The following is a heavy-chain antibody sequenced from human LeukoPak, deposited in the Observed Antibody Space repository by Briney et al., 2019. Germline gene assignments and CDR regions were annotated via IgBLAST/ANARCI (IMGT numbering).Heavy chain of an antibody. Sequence: GGSLRLSCAASGFTFSSYHISWVRQAPGKGPEWVSSISSNSEYIYYADSVKGRFTISRDNAKNSVYLQMNSLRAEDTAVYYCARGLCGGDCYDYWGQGTLVTVSS. V-gene: IGHV3-21*06. CDR2: ISSNSEYI. CDR1: GFTFSSYH. J-gene: IGHJ4*02. CDR3: ARGLCGGDCYDY. D-gene: IGHD2-21*01.